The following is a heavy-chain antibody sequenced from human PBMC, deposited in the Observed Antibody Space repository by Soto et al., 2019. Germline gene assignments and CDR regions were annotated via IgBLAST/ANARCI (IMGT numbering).Heavy chain of an antibody. CDR3: ARGPPYYYGSGSYSHPFDY. V-gene: IGHV3-30-3*01. Sequence: GGSLRLSCAASGFTFSSYAMHWVRQAPGKGLEWVAVISYDGSNKYYADSVKGRFTISRDNSKNTLYLQMNSLRAEDTAVYYCARGPPYYYGSGSYSHPFDYWGQGTLVTVSS. CDR1: GFTFSSYA. CDR2: ISYDGSNK. J-gene: IGHJ4*02. D-gene: IGHD3-10*01.